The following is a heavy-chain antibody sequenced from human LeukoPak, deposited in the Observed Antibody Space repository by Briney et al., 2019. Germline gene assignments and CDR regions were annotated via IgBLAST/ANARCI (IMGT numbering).Heavy chain of an antibody. Sequence: SETLSLTCTVSGCSISSSSYYWGWIRQPPGKGLEWIGSIYYSGSTYYNPSLKSRVTISVDTSKNQLSLKLSSVTAADTADYYCARLLVRGVMTYWGQGTLVTVSS. V-gene: IGHV4-39*01. CDR3: ARLLVRGVMTY. J-gene: IGHJ4*02. CDR2: IYYSGST. D-gene: IGHD3-10*01. CDR1: GCSISSSSYY.